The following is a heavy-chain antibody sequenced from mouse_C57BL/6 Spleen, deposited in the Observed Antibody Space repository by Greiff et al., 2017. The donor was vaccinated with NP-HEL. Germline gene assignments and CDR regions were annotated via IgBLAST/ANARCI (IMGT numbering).Heavy chain of an antibody. J-gene: IGHJ4*01. CDR2: ISNGGGST. D-gene: IGHD1-1*01. V-gene: IGHV5-12*01. CDR1: GFTFSDYY. CDR3: ARGYYGSSYSYAMDY. Sequence: EVKVVESGGGLVQPGGSLKLSCAASGFTFSDYYMYWVRQTPEKRLEWVAYISNGGGSTYYPDTVKGRFTISRDNAKNTLYLQMSRLKSEDTAMYYVARGYYGSSYSYAMDYWGQGTSVTVSS.